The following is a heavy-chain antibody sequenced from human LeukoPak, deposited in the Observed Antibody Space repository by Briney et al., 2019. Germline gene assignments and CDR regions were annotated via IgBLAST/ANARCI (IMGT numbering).Heavy chain of an antibody. D-gene: IGHD2-2*02. J-gene: IGHJ4*02. CDR3: TSRTYTTNDY. Sequence: GGSLRLSCAASGFTFSNAWMNWVRQAPGKGLEWLGRIKTKTDGETTEYAAPMRGRLTISRDDSKNTLYLQVNSLNTEDTAVYYCTSRTYTTNDYWGQGTLVTVSS. V-gene: IGHV3-15*01. CDR1: GFTFSNAW. CDR2: IKTKTDGETT.